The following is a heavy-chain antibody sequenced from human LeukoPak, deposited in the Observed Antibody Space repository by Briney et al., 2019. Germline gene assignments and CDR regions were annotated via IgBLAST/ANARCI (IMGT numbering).Heavy chain of an antibody. CDR2: IYYSGST. D-gene: IGHD6-13*01. J-gene: IGHJ5*02. Sequence: MPSETLSLTCTVSGGSISSYYWSWIRQPPGKGLEWIGDIYYSGSTNYNPSLKSRVTISVDTSKNQFSLQLSSVTAADTAVYYCARATDSSSWYLGSNGYNWFDPWGQGTLVTVSS. V-gene: IGHV4-59*01. CDR3: ARATDSSSWYLGSNGYNWFDP. CDR1: GGSISSYY.